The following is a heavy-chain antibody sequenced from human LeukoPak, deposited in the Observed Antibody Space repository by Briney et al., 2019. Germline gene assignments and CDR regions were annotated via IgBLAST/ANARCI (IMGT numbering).Heavy chain of an antibody. CDR3: ARVGDFLEWLFHFDY. V-gene: IGHV1-18*04. J-gene: IGHJ4*02. CDR1: GYTFTSYY. D-gene: IGHD3-3*01. Sequence: GASVKVSCKASGYTFTSYYMHWVRQAPGQGLEWMGWISAYNGNTNYAQKLQGRVTMTTDTSASTAYMELRSLRSDDTAVYYCARVGDFLEWLFHFDYWGQGTLVTVSS. CDR2: ISAYNGNT.